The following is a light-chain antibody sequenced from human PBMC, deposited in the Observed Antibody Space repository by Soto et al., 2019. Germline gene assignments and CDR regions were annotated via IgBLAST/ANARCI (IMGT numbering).Light chain of an antibody. Sequence: QSVLTKPPSLSGAPGQRVTISCTGSSSNIGAGYDVHWYQQLPGTAPKLLIYGNSNRPSGVPDRFSGSKSGTSASLAITGLQAEDEADYYCQSYDSSLSVLYVFGTGTKVTVL. CDR1: SSNIGAGYD. J-gene: IGLJ1*01. CDR3: QSYDSSLSVLYV. CDR2: GNS. V-gene: IGLV1-40*01.